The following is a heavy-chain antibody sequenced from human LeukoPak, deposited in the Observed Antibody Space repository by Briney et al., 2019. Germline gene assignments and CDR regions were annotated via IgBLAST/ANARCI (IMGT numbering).Heavy chain of an antibody. D-gene: IGHD5-18*01. V-gene: IGHV1-8*03. CDR2: MNPNSGNT. CDR1: GYTFTSYG. J-gene: IGHJ3*02. CDR3: AREYGYSYGSDAFDI. Sequence: GASVKVSCKASGYTFTSYGISWVRQAPGQGLEWMGWMNPNSGNTGYAQKFQGRVTITRNTSISTAYMELSSLRSEDTAVYYCAREYGYSYGSDAFDIWGQGTMVTVSS.